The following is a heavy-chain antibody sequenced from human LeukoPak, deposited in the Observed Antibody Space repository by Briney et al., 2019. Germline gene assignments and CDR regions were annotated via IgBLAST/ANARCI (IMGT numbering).Heavy chain of an antibody. J-gene: IGHJ4*02. CDR3: ARWNRLIDY. CDR1: GGSISSSSYY. D-gene: IGHD1-1*01. CDR2: GYYSGST. Sequence: SETLSLTCTVSGGSISSSSYYWGWIRQPPGKGLEWIGYGYYSGSTNYNPSLKSRVTISVDTSKNQFSLKVRSVTAADTAVYYCARWNRLIDYWGQGTLVTVSS. V-gene: IGHV4-61*05.